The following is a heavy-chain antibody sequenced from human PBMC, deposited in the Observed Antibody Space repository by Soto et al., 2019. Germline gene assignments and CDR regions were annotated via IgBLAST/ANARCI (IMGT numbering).Heavy chain of an antibody. D-gene: IGHD2-15*01. J-gene: IGHJ4*02. V-gene: IGHV3-23*01. CDR2: ISGSGGGT. Sequence: PGGSLXLSCAASGFTFSSYAMSWVRQAPGKGLEWVSLISGSGGGTYYADSVKGRFTISRDNSKNTLYLQMNSLRAEDTAVFYCAKHLSNGSPDYWGQGTLVTVSS. CDR3: AKHLSNGSPDY. CDR1: GFTFSSYA.